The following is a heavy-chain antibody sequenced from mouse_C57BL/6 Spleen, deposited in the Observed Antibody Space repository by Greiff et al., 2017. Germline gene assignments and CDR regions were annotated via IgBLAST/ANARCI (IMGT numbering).Heavy chain of an antibody. J-gene: IGHJ3*01. D-gene: IGHD1-1*01. V-gene: IGHV14-4*01. CDR1: GFNIKDDY. CDR2: IDPENGDT. Sequence: EVQLQQSGAELVRPGASVKLSCTASGFNIKDDYMHWVKQRPEQGLEWIGWIDPENGDTEYASKFQGKATITADTSSNTAYLQLSSLPSEDAAVYYCTDCNGSSPFADWGQGTLVTVSA. CDR3: TDCNGSSPFAD.